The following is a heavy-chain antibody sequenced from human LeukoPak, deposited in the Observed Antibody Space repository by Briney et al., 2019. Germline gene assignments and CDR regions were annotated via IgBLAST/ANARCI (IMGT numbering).Heavy chain of an antibody. Sequence: PGGSLRLSCAASGFTVSSNYMSWVRQAPGKGLEWVSVIYSGGSTYYADSVKGRFTISRDNSKNTLYLQMNSLRAEDTAVYYCARAEYCSSTSCYVLPGFDYWGQGTLVTVSS. V-gene: IGHV3-66*01. CDR2: IYSGGST. J-gene: IGHJ4*02. CDR3: ARAEYCSSTSCYVLPGFDY. CDR1: GFTVSSNY. D-gene: IGHD2-2*01.